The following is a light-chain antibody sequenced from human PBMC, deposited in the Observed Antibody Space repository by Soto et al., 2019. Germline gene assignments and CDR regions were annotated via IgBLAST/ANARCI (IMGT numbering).Light chain of an antibody. CDR1: QSVSSDY. Sequence: EIVLTQSPGTLSLSPGERATLSCRASQSVSSDYLAWYQQKPGQAPRLLIYGASSRATGIPDRFSGSGSGTDCTLTISRLEPEDFAVYYCQQYGCSPRTFGQGTKVDIK. CDR3: QQYGCSPRT. J-gene: IGKJ1*01. V-gene: IGKV3-20*01. CDR2: GAS.